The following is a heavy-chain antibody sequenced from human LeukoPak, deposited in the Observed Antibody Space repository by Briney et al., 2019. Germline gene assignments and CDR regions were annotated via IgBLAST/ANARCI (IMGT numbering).Heavy chain of an antibody. CDR2: ISTSDSTL. V-gene: IGHV3-11*01. CDR1: GFTFSDYY. CDR3: ARGQFQLPHDYFYYMDV. J-gene: IGHJ6*03. Sequence: KPGGSLRLSCAASGFTFSDYYMSWIRQAPGKGPECVSYISTSDSTLYYADSVKGRFTIYRDNAKNSLFLQMNSLTAEDTAVYYCARGQFQLPHDYFYYMDVWGKGTTVTVSS. D-gene: IGHD1-1*01.